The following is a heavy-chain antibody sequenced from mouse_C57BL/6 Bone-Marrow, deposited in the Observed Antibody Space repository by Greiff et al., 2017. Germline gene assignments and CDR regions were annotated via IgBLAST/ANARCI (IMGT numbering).Heavy chain of an antibody. J-gene: IGHJ4*01. CDR3: ARTVVVPYYYAMDY. D-gene: IGHD1-1*02. V-gene: IGHV1-69*01. Sequence: QVQLKQPGAELVMPGASVKLSCKASGYTFTSYWMHWVKQRPGQGLEWIGEIDPSDSYTNYNQKFKGKSTLTVDKSSRTAYMQLSSLTSEDSAVYYCARTVVVPYYYAMDYWGQGTSVTVSS. CDR1: GYTFTSYW. CDR2: IDPSDSYT.